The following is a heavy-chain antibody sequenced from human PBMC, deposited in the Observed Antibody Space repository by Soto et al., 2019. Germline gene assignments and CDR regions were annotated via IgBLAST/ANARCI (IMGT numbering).Heavy chain of an antibody. V-gene: IGHV5-51*01. J-gene: IGHJ6*02. CDR1: GYNFTTYW. CDR2: IYPGDSDT. D-gene: IGHD2-15*01. CDR3: ARQGRGNGLDV. Sequence: GESLKISCTGSGYNFTTYWIGWVRQMPGKGLEWMGIIYPGDSDTRYSPSFQGQATISADKSISTAYLQWSSLKASDTAMYYCARQGRGNGLDVWGQGTTVTVSS.